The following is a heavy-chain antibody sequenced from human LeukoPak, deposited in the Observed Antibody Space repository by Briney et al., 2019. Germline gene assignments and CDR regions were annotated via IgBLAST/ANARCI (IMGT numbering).Heavy chain of an antibody. V-gene: IGHV3-74*01. Sequence: GGSLRLSCAASEFTVNDYYMSWIRQAPGKGLQWVSRIKSDGSTNYADSVKGRFTISRDNAKNTVSLQMNSLRAEDAGVYYCARAPSEIGGYYPEYFRHWGQGTLVTVSS. J-gene: IGHJ1*01. CDR1: EFTVNDYY. CDR2: IKSDGST. D-gene: IGHD3-22*01. CDR3: ARAPSEIGGYYPEYFRH.